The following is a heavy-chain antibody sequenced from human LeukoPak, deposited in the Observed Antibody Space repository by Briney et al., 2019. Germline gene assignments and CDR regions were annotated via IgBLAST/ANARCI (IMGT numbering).Heavy chain of an antibody. CDR2: IKQDGSQI. J-gene: IGHJ4*02. Sequence: GGSLRLSCATSGFTFSSYWMSWVRRAPGKGLEWVANIKQDGSQIFYVDSVKGRFTISRDTAKNSLSLQMNSLGAEDTAVYYCAREYCSGTSCYGYFDYWGQGTLVTVSS. CDR3: AREYCSGTSCYGYFDY. D-gene: IGHD2-2*01. V-gene: IGHV3-7*01. CDR1: GFTFSSYW.